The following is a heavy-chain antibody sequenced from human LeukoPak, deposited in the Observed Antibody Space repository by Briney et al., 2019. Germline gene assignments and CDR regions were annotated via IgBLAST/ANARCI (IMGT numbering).Heavy chain of an antibody. V-gene: IGHV4-30-2*01. CDR1: GGSISSGGYS. Sequence: SQTLSLTCAVSGGSISSGGYSWSWIRQPPGKGLEWIGYIYHSGSTYYNPSLKSRVTISVDRSKNQFSLKLSSVTAADMAVYYCARDRAYGSGSSRGYYYYGMDVWGQGTTVTVSS. J-gene: IGHJ6*02. D-gene: IGHD3-10*01. CDR2: IYHSGST. CDR3: ARDRAYGSGSSRGYYYYGMDV.